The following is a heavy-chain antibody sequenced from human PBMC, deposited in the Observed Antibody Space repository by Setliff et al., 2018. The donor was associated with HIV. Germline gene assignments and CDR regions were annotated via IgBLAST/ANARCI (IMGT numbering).Heavy chain of an antibody. J-gene: IGHJ2*01. CDR3: ARDGGHGSTYHYDSSAIALWYFDL. V-gene: IGHV3-7*01. CDR1: GFTFSSYA. Sequence: GGSLRLSCAASGFTFSSYAMRWVRQAPGKGLEWVAYIKQDGSEKYYADSVKGRFTISRDSPKNTLYLQMNNLRAEDTAVYYCARDGGHGSTYHYDSSAIALWYFDLWGRGTLVTVSS. D-gene: IGHD3-22*01. CDR2: IKQDGSEK.